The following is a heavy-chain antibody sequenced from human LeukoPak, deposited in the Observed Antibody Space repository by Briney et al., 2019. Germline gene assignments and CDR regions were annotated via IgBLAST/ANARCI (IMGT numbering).Heavy chain of an antibody. CDR1: GFTFSSYA. D-gene: IGHD2-8*01. Sequence: GGSLRLSCAASGFTFSSYAMSWVRQAPGKGLEWVSAISGSGGSTYYADSVKGRFTISRDNSKNTLYLQMNSLRAEDTAAYYCAKDPMVYPRHYFDYWGQGTLVTVSS. V-gene: IGHV3-23*01. J-gene: IGHJ4*02. CDR2: ISGSGGST. CDR3: AKDPMVYPRHYFDY.